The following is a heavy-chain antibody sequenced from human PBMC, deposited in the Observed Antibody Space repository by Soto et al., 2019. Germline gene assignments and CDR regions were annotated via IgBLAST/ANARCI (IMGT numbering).Heavy chain of an antibody. Sequence: EVQLLESGGGLVQPGGSLRLSCAASGFTFSSYAMNWVRQAPGKGLEWVSVISGSGGSTYYADSVKGRFTISRDNSKNTLYLQMNSLSAEDKAVYYFARRGSGWYFDYWGQGSLVTVSS. CDR1: GFTFSSYA. J-gene: IGHJ4*02. D-gene: IGHD6-19*01. CDR2: ISGSGGST. V-gene: IGHV3-23*01. CDR3: ARRGSGWYFDY.